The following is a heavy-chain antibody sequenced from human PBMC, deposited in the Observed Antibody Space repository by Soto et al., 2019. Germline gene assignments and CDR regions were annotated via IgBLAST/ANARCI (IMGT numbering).Heavy chain of an antibody. Sequence: PAETLSLTCAVYGVSFSGYYWSWIRQPPGKGLEWIGEINHCGSTNYNPSLKSRVTISVDTSKNQFSLKLSSVTAADTAVYYCARGREAVAGSYYFDYWGQGTLVTVSS. V-gene: IGHV4-34*01. CDR2: INHCGST. J-gene: IGHJ4*02. CDR1: GVSFSGYY. D-gene: IGHD6-19*01. CDR3: ARGREAVAGSYYFDY.